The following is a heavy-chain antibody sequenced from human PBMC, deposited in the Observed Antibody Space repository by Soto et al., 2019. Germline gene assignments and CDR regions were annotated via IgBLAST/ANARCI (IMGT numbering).Heavy chain of an antibody. Sequence: SETLSLTCTVSGGSISSSSYYWGWIRQPPGKGLEWIGSIYYSGSTYYNPSLKSRVTISVDTSKNQFSLKLSSVTAADTAVYYCARGVRLRLGELSPPWGQGTLVTVS. CDR1: GGSISSSSYY. D-gene: IGHD3-16*02. J-gene: IGHJ5*02. CDR3: ARGVRLRLGELSPP. V-gene: IGHV4-39*01. CDR2: IYYSGST.